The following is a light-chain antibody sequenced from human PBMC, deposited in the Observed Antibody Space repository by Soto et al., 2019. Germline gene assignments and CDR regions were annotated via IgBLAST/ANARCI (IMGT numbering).Light chain of an antibody. V-gene: IGKV1-9*01. Sequence: IHLTQTQSPLLASVGDRFTINCRASQGITYYLAWYQQKPGKAPNLLIYDASTLQFGVPSRFSGSGSGTDFTLTISSLQPEDFATYYCQQLNSYPITFGQGTRLENK. J-gene: IGKJ5*01. CDR1: QGITYY. CDR3: QQLNSYPIT. CDR2: DAS.